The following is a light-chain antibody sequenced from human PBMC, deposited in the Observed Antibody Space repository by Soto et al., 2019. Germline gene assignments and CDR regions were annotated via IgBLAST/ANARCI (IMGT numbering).Light chain of an antibody. CDR3: SSYTSSNTLV. CDR2: EVS. Sequence: QSVLTQPASVSGSSGQSITISCTGTSSDVGAYNYVSWYQQHPGKAPKLMIFEVSDRPSGVSNRFSGSKSGNTASLTISGLQAEDEADYYCSSYTSSNTLVFGGGTKVTVL. CDR1: SSDVGAYNY. J-gene: IGLJ2*01. V-gene: IGLV2-14*01.